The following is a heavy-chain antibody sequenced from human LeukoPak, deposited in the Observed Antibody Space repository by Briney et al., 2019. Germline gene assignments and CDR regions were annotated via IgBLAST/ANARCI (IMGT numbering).Heavy chain of an antibody. CDR3: ARLSGSYLDY. CDR1: GFTFSSNG. Sequence: GGSLRLSCVASGFTFSSNGMPWVRQAPGKGPEWVAVIWYDGSKKYYADFVKGRFTVSRDNSKNMLYLQMNSLRAEDTAVYYCARLSGSYLDYWGQGTLVTVSS. V-gene: IGHV3-33*01. D-gene: IGHD1-26*01. J-gene: IGHJ4*02. CDR2: IWYDGSKK.